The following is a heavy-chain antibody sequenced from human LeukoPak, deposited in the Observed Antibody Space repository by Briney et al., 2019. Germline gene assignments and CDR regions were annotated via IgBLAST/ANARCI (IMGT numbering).Heavy chain of an antibody. CDR1: GFIFSDHY. D-gene: IGHD1-26*01. CDR3: ASPVGATTVRAFDI. CDR2: TRNEANIYTT. J-gene: IGHJ3*02. V-gene: IGHV3-72*01. Sequence: GGSLRLSCAASGFIFSDHYMDWVRQAPGKGLEWVGRTRNEANIYTTKYAASVKGRFTISRDDSKNSLYLQMSSLKTEDTAVYYCASPVGATTVRAFDIWGQGTMVTVSS.